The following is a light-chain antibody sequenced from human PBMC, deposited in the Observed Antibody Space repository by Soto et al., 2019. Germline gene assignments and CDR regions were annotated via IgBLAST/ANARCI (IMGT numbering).Light chain of an antibody. Sequence: EIVLTQSPGTLSLSPGERATLSCRASQSVSSSYLAWYQQKPGQAPRLLIYGASSRATGIPDRFSGSGSGTDVTLTISRLEPADFVVYYCQQYGSSPWTFGQGTKVEIK. CDR1: QSVSSSY. CDR3: QQYGSSPWT. V-gene: IGKV3-20*01. CDR2: GAS. J-gene: IGKJ1*01.